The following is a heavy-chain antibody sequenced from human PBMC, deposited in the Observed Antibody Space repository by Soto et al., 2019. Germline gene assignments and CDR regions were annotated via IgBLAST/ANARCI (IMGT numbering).Heavy chain of an antibody. CDR1: GGTFRSYA. J-gene: IGHJ2*01. V-gene: IGHV1-69*12. D-gene: IGHD2-2*01. CDR3: ASGDIVLVPAARNWYFDL. CDR2: IIPIFGTA. Sequence: QVQLVQSGAEVKKPGSSVKVSCKASGGTFRSYAISWVRQAPGQGLEWMGGIIPIFGTANYAQKFQGRVTITADESTSTAYMELSSLRSEDTAVYYCASGDIVLVPAARNWYFDLWGRGTLVTVSS.